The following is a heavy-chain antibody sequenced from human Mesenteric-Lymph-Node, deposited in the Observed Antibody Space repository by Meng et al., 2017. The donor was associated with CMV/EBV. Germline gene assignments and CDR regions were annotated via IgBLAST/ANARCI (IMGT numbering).Heavy chain of an antibody. D-gene: IGHD2-2*01. J-gene: IGHJ4*02. CDR3: ARGGSTSCDG. Sequence: GESLKISCAASGFTFSSYWMHWVRQAPGKGLVWVSRINSDGSSTSYADSVKGRFTISRDNAKNTLYLQMNSLRAEDTAVYYCARGGSTSCDGWGQGTLVTVSS. CDR2: INSDGSST. CDR1: GFTFSSYW. V-gene: IGHV3-74*01.